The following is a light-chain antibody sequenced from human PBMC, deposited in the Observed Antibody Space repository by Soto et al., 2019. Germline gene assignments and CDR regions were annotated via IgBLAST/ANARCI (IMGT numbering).Light chain of an antibody. J-gene: IGKJ2*01. CDR1: QTIANNL. Sequence: DIVLTQSPSTVSSSPGERVTLSCRASQTIANNLFAWYQHRPGQAPSVVVYGASSRATGIPDRFSGSGYGTEFTLTISRLEPEDFAVYYCQQYDSSYTFGQGTKLE. CDR2: GAS. V-gene: IGKV3-20*01. CDR3: QQYDSSYT.